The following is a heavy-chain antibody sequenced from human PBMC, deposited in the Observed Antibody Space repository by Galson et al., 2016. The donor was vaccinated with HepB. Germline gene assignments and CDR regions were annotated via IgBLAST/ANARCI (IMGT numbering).Heavy chain of an antibody. J-gene: IGHJ6*02. V-gene: IGHV3-48*02. CDR1: GLTFSDYG. Sequence: SLRLSCAASGLTFSDYGMNWVRQAPGKGLEWISYISSSGSTIYYADSVKDRFTSSRDNAKNSVYLQMNSPRDEDTAVYYCARDTRFHKHEFWSGYYGFGMDVWGQGTTVTVSS. CDR3: ARDTRFHKHEFWSGYYGFGMDV. D-gene: IGHD3-3*01. CDR2: ISSSGSTI.